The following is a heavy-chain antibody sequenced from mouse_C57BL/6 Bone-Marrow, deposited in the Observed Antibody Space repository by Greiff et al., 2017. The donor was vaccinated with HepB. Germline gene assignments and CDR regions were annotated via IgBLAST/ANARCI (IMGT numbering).Heavy chain of an antibody. J-gene: IGHJ2*01. Sequence: EVKLVESGGDLVKPGGSLKLSCAASGFTFSSYGMSWVRQTPDKRLEWVATISSGGSYTYYPDSVKGRFTISRDNAKNTLYLQMSSLKSEDTAMYYCARADIHYYGGDDWGQGTTLTVSS. CDR1: GFTFSSYG. V-gene: IGHV5-6*01. CDR2: ISSGGSYT. CDR3: ARADIHYYGGDD. D-gene: IGHD1-2*01.